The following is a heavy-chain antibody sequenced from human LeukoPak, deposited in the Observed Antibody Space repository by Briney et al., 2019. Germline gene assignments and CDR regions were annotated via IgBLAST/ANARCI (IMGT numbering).Heavy chain of an antibody. CDR3: ARDSSGWYMGEYYYYGMDV. D-gene: IGHD6-13*01. CDR2: IYTSGST. J-gene: IGHJ6*02. V-gene: IGHV4-4*07. CDR1: GGSISSYY. Sequence: PSETLSLTCTVSGGSISSYYWSWIRQPARKGLEWIGRIYTSGSTNYNPSLKSRVTMSVDTSKNQFSLKLSSVTAADTAVYYCARDSSGWYMGEYYYYGMDVWGQGTTVTVSS.